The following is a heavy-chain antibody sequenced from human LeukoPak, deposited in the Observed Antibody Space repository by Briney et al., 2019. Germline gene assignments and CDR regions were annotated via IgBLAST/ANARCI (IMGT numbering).Heavy chain of an antibody. CDR1: GGSISSSSYY. CDR3: ARLAQFDVSSGYYPTDFDY. V-gene: IGHV4-39*01. Sequence: KPSETLSLTCTVSGGSISSSSYYWGWIRQPPGKGLEWIGSIYYSGSTYYNPSLKSRVTISVDTSKNQFSLKLSSVTAADTAVYYCARLAQFDVSSGYYPTDFDYWGQGTLVTVSS. D-gene: IGHD3-22*01. CDR2: IYYSGST. J-gene: IGHJ4*02.